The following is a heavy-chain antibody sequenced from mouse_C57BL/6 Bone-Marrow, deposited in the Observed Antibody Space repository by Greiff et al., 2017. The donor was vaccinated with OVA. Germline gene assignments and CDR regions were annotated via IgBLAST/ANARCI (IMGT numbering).Heavy chain of an antibody. CDR3: ARRYYGSSPFDY. D-gene: IGHD1-1*01. Sequence: EVQLQQSGPVLVKPGASVKMSCKASGYTFTDYYMNWVKQSHGKSLEWIGVINPYNGGTSYNQKFKGKATLTVDKSSSTAYMELNSLTSDDSSGYYCARRYYGSSPFDYWGQGTTLTVSS. J-gene: IGHJ2*01. CDR2: INPYNGGT. V-gene: IGHV1-19*01. CDR1: GYTFTDYY.